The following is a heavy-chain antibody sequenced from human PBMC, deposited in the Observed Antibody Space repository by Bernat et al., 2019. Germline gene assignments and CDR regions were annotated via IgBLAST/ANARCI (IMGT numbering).Heavy chain of an antibody. CDR2: ISSSSSYI. CDR1: GFTFSSYG. Sequence: VQLVESGGGVVQPGRSLRLSCAASGFTFSSYGMHWVRQAPGKGLEWVSSISSSSSYIYYADSVKGRFTISRDNAKNSLYLQMNSLRAEDTAVYYCARSGVPAAMGYWGQGTLVTVSS. CDR3: ARSGVPAAMGY. D-gene: IGHD2-2*01. V-gene: IGHV3-21*01. J-gene: IGHJ4*02.